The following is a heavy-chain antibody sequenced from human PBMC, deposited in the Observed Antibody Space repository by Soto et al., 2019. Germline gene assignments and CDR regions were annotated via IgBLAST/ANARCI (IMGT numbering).Heavy chain of an antibody. CDR3: ARAGSAHNWFDP. CDR2: IKQDGSEK. D-gene: IGHD3-10*01. V-gene: IGHV3-7*05. CDR1: GFTFSNYW. Sequence: GGSLRLSCAASGFTFSNYWMNWVRQPPGKGLEWVANIKQDGSEKYYVDSVKGRFAISRDNAKNSLYLQMNSLTAADTAVYYCARAGSAHNWFDPWGQGTLVTVSS. J-gene: IGHJ5*02.